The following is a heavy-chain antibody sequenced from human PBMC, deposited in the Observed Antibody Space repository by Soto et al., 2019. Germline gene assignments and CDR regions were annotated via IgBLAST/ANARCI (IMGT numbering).Heavy chain of an antibody. Sequence: EVQLLESGGGLVQPGGSLRLSCAASGFTFSSYAMSWVRQAPGKGLEWVSAISGSGGSTNYADSVKGRFTISRDNSKNTLYLQMNSLRAEDTAVYYCAKHFYSVIPVAGPYYFDYWGQGTLVTVSS. CDR1: GFTFSSYA. D-gene: IGHD6-19*01. J-gene: IGHJ4*02. CDR3: AKHFYSVIPVAGPYYFDY. CDR2: ISGSGGST. V-gene: IGHV3-23*01.